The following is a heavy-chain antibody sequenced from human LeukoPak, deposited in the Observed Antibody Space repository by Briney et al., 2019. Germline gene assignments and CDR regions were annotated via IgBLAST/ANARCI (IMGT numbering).Heavy chain of an antibody. CDR1: GGSISSGSYY. V-gene: IGHV4-61*02. CDR3: ARQYYYDSSGYLGPFDY. D-gene: IGHD3-22*01. J-gene: IGHJ4*02. Sequence: PSQTLSLTCTVSGGSISSGSYYWSWIRQPAGKGLEWIGRIYTSGSTNYNPPLKSRVTISVDTSKNQFSLKLSSVTAADTAVYYCARQYYYDSSGYLGPFDYWGQGTLVTVSS. CDR2: IYTSGST.